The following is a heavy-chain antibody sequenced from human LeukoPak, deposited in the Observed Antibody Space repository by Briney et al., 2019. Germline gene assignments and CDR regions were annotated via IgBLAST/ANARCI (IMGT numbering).Heavy chain of an antibody. CDR3: ARVRYYDSNWFDP. CDR2: IYYSGST. V-gene: IGHV4-61*08. D-gene: IGHD3-3*01. J-gene: IGHJ5*02. CDR1: GGSINSGDYY. Sequence: SETLSLTCTVSGGSINSGDYYWSWVRQPPGKGLEWITHIYYSGSTNYNPSLKSRVTISVDTSKNQFSLKLNSVTAADTAVYYCARVRYYDSNWFDPWGQGTLVTVSS.